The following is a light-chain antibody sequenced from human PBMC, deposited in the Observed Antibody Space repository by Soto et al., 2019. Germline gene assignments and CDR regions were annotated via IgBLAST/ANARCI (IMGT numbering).Light chain of an antibody. CDR2: SAS. V-gene: IGKV1-9*01. J-gene: IGKJ3*01. Sequence: DIQLTQSPSFLSASVGDRVTITCRASQGISGYLAWYQQKPGKAPKLLIYSASTLQGGVPSRFSGSGSGTEFTLTISRLQPEDFATYFCQQVNHYPFTFGPGTKVDIK. CDR3: QQVNHYPFT. CDR1: QGISGY.